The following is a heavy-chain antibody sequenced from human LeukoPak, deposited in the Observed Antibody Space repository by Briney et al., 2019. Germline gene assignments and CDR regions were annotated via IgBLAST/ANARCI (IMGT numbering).Heavy chain of an antibody. CDR1: GGSFSGYY. V-gene: IGHV4-34*01. D-gene: IGHD6-19*01. CDR3: ASGIAVAGHYFDY. CDR2: INHSGST. J-gene: IGHJ4*02. Sequence: SETLSLTCAVYGGSFSGYYWSWIRQPPGKGLEWIGEINHSGSTNYNPSLKSRVTISVDTSKNQFSLKLSSVTAADTAVYYCASGIAVAGHYFDYWGQGTLVTVSS.